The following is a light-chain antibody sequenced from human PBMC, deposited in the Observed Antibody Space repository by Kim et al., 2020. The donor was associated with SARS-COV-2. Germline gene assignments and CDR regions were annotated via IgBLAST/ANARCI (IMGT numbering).Light chain of an antibody. CDR1: KLGDKY. V-gene: IGLV3-1*01. J-gene: IGLJ3*02. CDR2: QDN. CDR3: QAWVSGTAV. Sequence: VSPGQTASITCSGDKLGDKYACWYQQKPGQSPMLVMYQDNERPSGIPERFSGSNSGNTATLTISGTQAMDEADYYCQAWVSGTAVFGGGTKLTVL.